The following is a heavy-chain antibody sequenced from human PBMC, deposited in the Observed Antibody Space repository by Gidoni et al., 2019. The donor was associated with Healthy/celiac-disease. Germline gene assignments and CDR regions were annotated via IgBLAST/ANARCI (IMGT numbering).Heavy chain of an antibody. V-gene: IGHV6-1*01. CDR2: TYYRSKWYN. Sequence: QVQLHQSGPGLVKHSQCRSHTCAIAVDSVYSNSAAWNWIRQSPSKGLEWLGRTYYRSKWYNDYAVAVKSRININPDTSKNQFSLQLNSVTPEDTAVYYCARGWNTFDYWGQGTLVTVSS. CDR1: VDSVYSNSAA. J-gene: IGHJ4*02. CDR3: ARGWNTFDY. D-gene: IGHD1-1*01.